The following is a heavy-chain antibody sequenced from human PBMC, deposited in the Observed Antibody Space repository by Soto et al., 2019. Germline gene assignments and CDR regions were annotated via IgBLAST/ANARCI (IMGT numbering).Heavy chain of an antibody. Sequence: QVQLQDSGPGLVKPSGTLSLTFAVSGGSLTSNDWWTWVRHPPGKGLEWVGQIQHSGSTLYNPSLRSRINVSINVSANQFSLHLHSVTAADPALYSAARSTGGDPCHFWGQGTMVTVSS. CDR3: ARSTGGDPCHF. CDR2: IQHSGST. V-gene: IGHV4-4*02. D-gene: IGHD7-27*01. CDR1: GGSLTSNDW. J-gene: IGHJ3*01.